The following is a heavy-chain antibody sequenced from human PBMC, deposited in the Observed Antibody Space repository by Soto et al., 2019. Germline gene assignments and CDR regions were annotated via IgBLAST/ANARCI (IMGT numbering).Heavy chain of an antibody. V-gene: IGHV4-59*08. CDR2: IYYSRST. Sequence: SETLSLTGNVSGGSISSYHWRWIRQPPGKGLEWIGYIYYSRSTNYNPSLKSRLTISVETSKNRFSLSLNSVTASETAVYFCVSQRTTVPTQAYFDYWGPGALVTVSS. CDR3: VSQRTTVPTQAYFDY. D-gene: IGHD4-17*01. CDR1: GGSISSYH. J-gene: IGHJ4*02.